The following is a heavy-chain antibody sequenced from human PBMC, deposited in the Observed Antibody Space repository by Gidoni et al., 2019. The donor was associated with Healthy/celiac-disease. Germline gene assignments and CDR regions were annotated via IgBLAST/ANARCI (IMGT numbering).Heavy chain of an antibody. V-gene: IGHV3-15*01. D-gene: IGHD1-26*01. Sequence: EVQLVESGGGLVKPGGSLRLSCAASGFTFSNAWMSWVRQAPGKGLEWVGRIKSKTDGGTTDYAAPVKGRFTISRDDSKNTLYLQMNSLKTEDTAVYYCTTDPFGRWELPSFDYWGQGTLVTVSS. CDR2: IKSKTDGGTT. CDR3: TTDPFGRWELPSFDY. J-gene: IGHJ4*02. CDR1: GFTFSNAW.